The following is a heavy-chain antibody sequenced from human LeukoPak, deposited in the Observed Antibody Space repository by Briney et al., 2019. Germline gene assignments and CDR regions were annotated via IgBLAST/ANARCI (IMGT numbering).Heavy chain of an antibody. CDR2: ISYDGSNK. J-gene: IGHJ4*02. D-gene: IGHD6-19*01. V-gene: IGHV3-30*03. Sequence: GGSLRLSCAASGFTFSSYGMHWVRQAPGKGLEWVAVISYDGSNKYYADSVKGRFTISRENAKNSLYLQINSLRAGDTAVYYCARGSGHDYFDYWGQGTLVTVSS. CDR1: GFTFSSYG. CDR3: ARGSGHDYFDY.